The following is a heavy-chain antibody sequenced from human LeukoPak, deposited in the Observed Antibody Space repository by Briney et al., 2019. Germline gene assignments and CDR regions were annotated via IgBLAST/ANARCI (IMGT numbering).Heavy chain of an antibody. D-gene: IGHD5-18*01. J-gene: IGHJ4*02. CDR1: GFTFSDYW. Sequence: GGSLRLTCTASGFTFSDYWMSWVRQAPGKGPEWGANIKQDGSDKYYVDSVKGRFTISRDNSKNTLYLQMNSLRAEDTAVYYCARGPTAMVIDYWGQGTLVTVSS. V-gene: IGHV3-7*01. CDR2: IKQDGSDK. CDR3: ARGPTAMVIDY.